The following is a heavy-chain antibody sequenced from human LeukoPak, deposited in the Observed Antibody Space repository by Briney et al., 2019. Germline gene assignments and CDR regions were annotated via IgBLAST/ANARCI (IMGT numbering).Heavy chain of an antibody. CDR1: GYTFTAYY. Sequence: ASVKVSCKASGYTFTAYYMHWVRQAPGQGLEWMGWINPNSGGTNYAQKFQGRVTMTRDTSISTAYMELSRLRSDDTAVYYCARVGRHSGYDPTSYYYYYMDVWGKGTTVTISS. CDR2: INPNSGGT. V-gene: IGHV1-2*02. J-gene: IGHJ6*03. D-gene: IGHD5-12*01. CDR3: ARVGRHSGYDPTSYYYYYMDV.